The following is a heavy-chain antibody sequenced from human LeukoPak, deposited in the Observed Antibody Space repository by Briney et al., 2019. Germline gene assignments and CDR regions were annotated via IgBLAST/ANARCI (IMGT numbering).Heavy chain of an antibody. J-gene: IGHJ5*02. CDR1: GYTFTSYG. D-gene: IGHD1-26*01. CDR3: ARGPPEWELLRGCWFDP. V-gene: IGHV1-18*01. Sequence: ASVKVSCKASGYTFTSYGISWVRQAPGQGLEWTGWISAYNGNTNYAQKLQGRVTMTTDTSTSTAYMELRSLRSDDTAVYYCARGPPEWELLRGCWFDPWGQGTLVTVSS. CDR2: ISAYNGNT.